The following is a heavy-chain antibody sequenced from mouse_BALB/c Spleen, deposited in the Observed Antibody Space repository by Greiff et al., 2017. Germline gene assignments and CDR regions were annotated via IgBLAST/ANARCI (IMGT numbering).Heavy chain of an antibody. CDR3: TRSSPVYYGYAMDY. CDR1: GYTFTSYW. D-gene: IGHD1-1*01. J-gene: IGHJ4*01. V-gene: IGHV1-5*01. Sequence: VQLQQSGPVLARPGASVKMSCKASGYTFTSYWMHWVKQRPGQGLEWIGAIYPGNSDTSYNQKFKGKAKLTAVTSTSTAYMELSSLTNEDSAVYYSTRSSPVYYGYAMDYWGQGTSVTVSS. CDR2: IYPGNSDT.